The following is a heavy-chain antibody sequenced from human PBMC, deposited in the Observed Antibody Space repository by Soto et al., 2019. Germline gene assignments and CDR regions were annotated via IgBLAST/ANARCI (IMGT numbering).Heavy chain of an antibody. V-gene: IGHV3-66*01. Sequence: LRLSCEASGFTVTSTYMNWVRQAPGKGLEWVSIIYSGGGVNYADSVKGRFIISRDKSKNTLYLQMTGLRAEDTALYYCARAGYNSGWYPFDYWGRGTLVTVSS. CDR1: GFTVTSTY. J-gene: IGHJ4*02. D-gene: IGHD6-19*01. CDR2: IYSGGGV. CDR3: ARAGYNSGWYPFDY.